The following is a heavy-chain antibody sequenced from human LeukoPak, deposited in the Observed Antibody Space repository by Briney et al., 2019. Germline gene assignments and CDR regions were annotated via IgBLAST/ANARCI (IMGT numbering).Heavy chain of an antibody. Sequence: GGSLRLSCAASGFTFSSYAMHWVRQAPGKGLEWVAVISYDGSNKYYADSVKGRFTISRDNSKNTLYLQMNSLRAEDTAVYYCARPTYDILTGYHAGAFDIWGQGTMVTVSS. CDR3: ARPTYDILTGYHAGAFDI. V-gene: IGHV3-30-3*01. CDR1: GFTFSSYA. D-gene: IGHD3-9*01. CDR2: ISYDGSNK. J-gene: IGHJ3*02.